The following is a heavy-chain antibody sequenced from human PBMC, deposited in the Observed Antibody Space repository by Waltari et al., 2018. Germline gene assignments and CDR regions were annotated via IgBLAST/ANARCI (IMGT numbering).Heavy chain of an antibody. CDR1: GYTFTGYY. CDR2: INPNSGGT. V-gene: IGHV1-2*02. J-gene: IGHJ4*02. Sequence: QVQLVQFGAEVKKPGASVKVSCKASGYTFTGYYMHWVRQATGPGLEWMGWINPNSGGTNYEQKFQGRVTMTRDTSISTAYMELSRLRSDDTAVYYCARRPTGTPTRTLGYWGQGTLVTVSS. D-gene: IGHD1-7*01. CDR3: ARRPTGTPTRTLGY.